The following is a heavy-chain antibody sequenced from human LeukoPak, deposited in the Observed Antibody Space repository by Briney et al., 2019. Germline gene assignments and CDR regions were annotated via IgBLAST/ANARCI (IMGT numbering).Heavy chain of an antibody. CDR3: ARRIAATGMKYFDY. CDR1: GFTFSSYW. D-gene: IGHD6-13*01. J-gene: IGHJ4*02. CDR2: IKHDGSDT. V-gene: IGHV3-7*05. Sequence: GVSLRLSCAASGFTFSSYWMSWVRQAPGKGLEWVANIKHDGSDTNYVDSVKGRFTISRDNAKHSLYLQMNSLRAEDTAMYYCARRIAATGMKYFDYWGQGTLVTVST.